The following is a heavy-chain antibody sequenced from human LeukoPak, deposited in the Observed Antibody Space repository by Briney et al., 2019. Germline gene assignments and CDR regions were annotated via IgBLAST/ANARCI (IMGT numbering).Heavy chain of an antibody. CDR3: ARTIWFGELFSNWFDP. J-gene: IGHJ5*02. CDR1: GGSISSGGYY. CDR2: IYHSGST. V-gene: IGHV4-30-2*01. D-gene: IGHD3-10*01. Sequence: SETLSLTCTVSGGSISSGGYYWSWIRQAPGKGLEWIGYIYHSGSTYYNPSLKSRVTISVDRSKNQFSLKLSSVTAADTAVYYCARTIWFGELFSNWFDPWGQGTLVTVSS.